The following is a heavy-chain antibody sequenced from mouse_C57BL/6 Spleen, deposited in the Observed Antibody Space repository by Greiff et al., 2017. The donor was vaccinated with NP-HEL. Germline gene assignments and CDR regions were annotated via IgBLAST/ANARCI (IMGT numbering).Heavy chain of an antibody. CDR1: GYTFTDYN. V-gene: IGHV1-22*01. CDR3: ARNLYRGDYEFAY. CDR2: INPNNGGT. Sequence: EVQLQQSGPELVKPGASVKMSCKASGYTFTDYNMHWVKQSHGKSLEWIGYINPNNGGTSYNQKFKGKATLTVNKSSSTAYMELRSLTSEDSAVYYCARNLYRGDYEFAYWGQGTLVTVSA. D-gene: IGHD2-4*01. J-gene: IGHJ3*01.